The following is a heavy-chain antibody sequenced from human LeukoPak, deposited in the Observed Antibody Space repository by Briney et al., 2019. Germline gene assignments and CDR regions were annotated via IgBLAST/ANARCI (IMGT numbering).Heavy chain of an antibody. V-gene: IGHV3-15*07. J-gene: IGHJ6*02. CDR1: GFTFSNAC. Sequence: GGSLRLSCAASGFTFSNACMNWVRQAPGKGLEWVGRIKPKTDGETTEYAAPVKGRFTISRDDSKSTLYLQMNSLKIEDTAVYYCTTDEDWNYARKDVWGQGATVIVSS. D-gene: IGHD1-7*01. CDR3: TTDEDWNYARKDV. CDR2: IKPKTDGETT.